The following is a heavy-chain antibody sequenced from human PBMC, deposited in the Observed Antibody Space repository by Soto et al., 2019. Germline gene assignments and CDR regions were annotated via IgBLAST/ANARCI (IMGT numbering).Heavy chain of an antibody. D-gene: IGHD5-12*01. CDR1: GGTFSSYT. V-gene: IGHV1-69*08. Sequence: QVQLVQSGAEVKKPGSSVKVSCKASGGTFSSYTISWVRQAPGQGLEWMGRIIPILGIANYAQKFQGRVTITADKSTSTAYMELSSLRSEDTAVYYCARELDGYNPYRYFDLWGRGTLVTVSS. J-gene: IGHJ2*01. CDR2: IIPILGIA. CDR3: ARELDGYNPYRYFDL.